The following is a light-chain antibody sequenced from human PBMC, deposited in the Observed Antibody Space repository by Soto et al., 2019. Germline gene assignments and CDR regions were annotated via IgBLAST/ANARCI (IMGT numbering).Light chain of an antibody. Sequence: DIQMTQSPSSLSASVGDRVTITCRASQSISIYLNWYQQKPGRAPELLIYAASSLQSGVPSRFSGSGSGTDFTLTISSLQPEDFATYYCLQHDSYPWTFGQGTKVDIK. CDR3: LQHDSYPWT. V-gene: IGKV1-39*01. J-gene: IGKJ1*01. CDR2: AAS. CDR1: QSISIY.